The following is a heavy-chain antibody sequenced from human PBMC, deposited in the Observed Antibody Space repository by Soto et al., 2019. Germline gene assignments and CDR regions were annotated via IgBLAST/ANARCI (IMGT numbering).Heavy chain of an antibody. V-gene: IGHV1-46*01. CDR1: VYTFTNYD. D-gene: IGHD1-26*01. Sequence: ASVKVSCKASVYTFTNYDIHWVRQAPGQGPEWMGIINPGDGRTTYTQKFQGRVTMIRDTSTSTVYMELSSLRSEDTAVYYCARVSGSYWPFDYWGQGTLVTVSS. CDR3: ARVSGSYWPFDY. CDR2: INPGDGRT. J-gene: IGHJ4*02.